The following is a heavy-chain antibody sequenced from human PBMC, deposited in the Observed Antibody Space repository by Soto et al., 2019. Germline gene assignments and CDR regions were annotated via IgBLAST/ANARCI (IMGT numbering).Heavy chain of an antibody. V-gene: IGHV1-18*01. D-gene: IGHD1-1*01. Sequence: ASVKVSCKASGYTFTSYGISWVRQAPGQGLEWMGWISAYNGNTNYAQKLQGRVTMTTDTSTSTAYMELRSLRSDDTAVYYCARDPAGQLERRFLVWFDPWGQGTLVTVSS. CDR3: ARDPAGQLERRFLVWFDP. CDR2: ISAYNGNT. CDR1: GYTFTSYG. J-gene: IGHJ5*02.